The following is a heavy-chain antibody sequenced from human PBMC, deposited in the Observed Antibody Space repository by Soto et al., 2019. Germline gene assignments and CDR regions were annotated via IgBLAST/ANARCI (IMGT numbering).Heavy chain of an antibody. D-gene: IGHD6-13*01. V-gene: IGHV1-3*01. Sequence: ASVKVSCKASGYTFVDYALHWVRQAPGQGLEWVGWMNPKTGNIKSSHKFEDRVSITRDTATSTAYMELSGLRSEDTAVYYCARWQQLASNWFGPWGQGTLVTVSS. CDR1: GYTFVDYA. CDR2: MNPKTGNI. CDR3: ARWQQLASNWFGP. J-gene: IGHJ5*02.